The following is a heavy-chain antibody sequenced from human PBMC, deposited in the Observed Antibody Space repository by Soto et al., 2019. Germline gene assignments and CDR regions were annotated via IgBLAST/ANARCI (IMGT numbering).Heavy chain of an antibody. V-gene: IGHV3-33*01. Sequence: GGSLRLPCAASGLTFSRYGMHWVRQAPGKGLEWVAVIWYDGSNKYYADSVKGRFTISRDNSKNTLYLPFNSLRAEDTAVYSLARVSGNSCLKVGYYFDYSGQGTLDTVSS. CDR2: IWYDGSNK. J-gene: IGHJ4*02. D-gene: IGHD6-13*01. CDR3: ARVSGNSCLKVGYYFDY. CDR1: GLTFSRYG.